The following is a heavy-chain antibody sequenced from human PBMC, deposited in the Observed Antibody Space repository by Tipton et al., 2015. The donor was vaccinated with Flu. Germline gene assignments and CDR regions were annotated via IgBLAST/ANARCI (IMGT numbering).Heavy chain of an antibody. CDR3: ARELGYCSSATCYTDFDY. CDR1: GFTFDDFA. V-gene: IGHV3-9*01. CDR2: INWNGVSL. J-gene: IGHJ4*02. Sequence: SLRLSCTASGFTFDDFAMHWVRQAPGQGLEWVSSINWNGVSLDYADSVKGRFTISRDNAKNTLFLQMNSLRAEDTAVYFCARELGYCSSATCYTDFDYWGQGTLVTVSS. D-gene: IGHD2-2*02.